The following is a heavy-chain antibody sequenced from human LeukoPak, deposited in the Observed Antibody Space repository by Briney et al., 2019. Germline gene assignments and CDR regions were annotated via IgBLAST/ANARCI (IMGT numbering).Heavy chain of an antibody. CDR3: ARDYRFSGSFYDAFDI. J-gene: IGHJ3*02. Sequence: GASVKVSCKASGYTFTSYHMHWVRQAPGQGLEWMGIINPSGGSTSYAQKFQGRVTMTRDTSTSTVYMELSSLRSEDTAVYYCARDYRFSGSFYDAFDIWGQGTMVTVSS. CDR2: INPSGGST. D-gene: IGHD1-26*01. V-gene: IGHV1-46*01. CDR1: GYTFTSYH.